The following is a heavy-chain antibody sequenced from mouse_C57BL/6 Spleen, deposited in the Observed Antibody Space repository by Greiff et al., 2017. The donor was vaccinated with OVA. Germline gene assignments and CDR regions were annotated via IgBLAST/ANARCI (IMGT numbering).Heavy chain of an antibody. CDR1: GYTFTSYW. J-gene: IGHJ1*03. V-gene: IGHV1-64*01. CDR2: IHPNSGST. Sequence: VQLQQPGAELVKPGASVKLSCKASGYTFTSYWMHWVKQRPGQGLEWIGMIHPNSGSTNYNEKFKSKATLTVDKSSSTAYMQLSSLTSEDSAVYYFGRGGGYDIYWYFDVWGTGTTVTVPS. D-gene: IGHD2-2*01. CDR3: GRGGGYDIYWYFDV.